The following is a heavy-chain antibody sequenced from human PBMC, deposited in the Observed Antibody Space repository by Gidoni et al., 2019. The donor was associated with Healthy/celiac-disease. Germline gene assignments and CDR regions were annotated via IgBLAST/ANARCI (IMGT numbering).Heavy chain of an antibody. J-gene: IGHJ4*02. V-gene: IGHV3-30*18. CDR3: AKEGELLWFGESHFDD. CDR1: GLPFSSYG. D-gene: IGHD3-10*01. Sequence: QVQLVESGGGVVQPGRSLRLHCAASGLPFSSYGMHWVRQAPGKGLEWVAVISYDGSNKYYADSVKCRFTISRDNSKNTLYLQMNSLRAEDTAVYYCAKEGELLWFGESHFDDWGQGTLVTVSS. CDR2: ISYDGSNK.